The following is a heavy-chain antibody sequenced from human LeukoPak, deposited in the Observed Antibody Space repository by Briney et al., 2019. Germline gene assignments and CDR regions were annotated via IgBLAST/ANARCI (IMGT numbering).Heavy chain of an antibody. CDR3: AGDGLYDYGGIGDYYYYYMDV. CDR1: GGSISSGSYY. J-gene: IGHJ6*03. Sequence: TSQTLSLTCTVSGGSISSGSYYWSWIRQPAGKGLEWIGRIYTSGSTNYNPSLKSRVTISVDTSKNQFSLKLSSVTAADTAVYYCAGDGLYDYGGIGDYYYYYMDVWGKGTTVTVSS. V-gene: IGHV4-61*02. CDR2: IYTSGST. D-gene: IGHD4-23*01.